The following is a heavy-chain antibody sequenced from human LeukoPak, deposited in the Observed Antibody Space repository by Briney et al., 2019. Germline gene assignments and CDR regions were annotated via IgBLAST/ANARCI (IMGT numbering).Heavy chain of an antibody. CDR2: ISVYNGNT. J-gene: IGHJ4*02. CDR3: ARGGADYDILSGLYLGY. CDR1: GYTFTSFG. D-gene: IGHD3-9*01. V-gene: IGHV1-18*01. Sequence: ASVKVSCKASGYTFTSFGVSWVRQAPGQGLEWLGWISVYNGNTDYTQNFQGRVTLTTETSTNTAYMELRGLTSGDTAIYYCARGGADYDILSGLYLGYWGQGTLVTVSS.